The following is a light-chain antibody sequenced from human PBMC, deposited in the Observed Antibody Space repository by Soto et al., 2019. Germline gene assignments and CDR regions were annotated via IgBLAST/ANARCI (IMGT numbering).Light chain of an antibody. CDR1: STDFENYNL. CDR3: ATWDGSLPAEV. CDR2: EGT. V-gene: IGLV2-23*01. Sequence: QSVLTQPASVSGSPGQSITISCTRSSTDFENYNLVSWYQHCPDKAPKLIIYEGTKRPSEISDRFSGSESDTTASLIISGLQPEDEADYYCATWDGSLPAEVFGGGTQLTV. J-gene: IGLJ2*01.